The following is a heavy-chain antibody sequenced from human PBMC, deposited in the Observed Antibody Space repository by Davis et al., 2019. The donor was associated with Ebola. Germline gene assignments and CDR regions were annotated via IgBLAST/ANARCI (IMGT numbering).Heavy chain of an antibody. CDR2: IYYSGST. J-gene: IGHJ4*02. CDR1: GGSISSYY. Sequence: PSETLSLTCTVSGGSISSYYWSWIRQHPGKGLEWIGYIYYSGSTYYNPSLKSRVTISVDTSKNQFSLKLSSVTAADTAVYYCARVTPEGDYFDYWGQGTLVTVSS. CDR3: ARVTPEGDYFDY. V-gene: IGHV4-59*12. D-gene: IGHD2-2*01.